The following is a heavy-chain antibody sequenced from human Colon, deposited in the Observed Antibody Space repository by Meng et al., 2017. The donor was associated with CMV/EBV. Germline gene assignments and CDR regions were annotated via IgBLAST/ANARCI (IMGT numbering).Heavy chain of an antibody. CDR1: GFTSSNYE. Sequence: GSLRLSCAASGFTSSNYEMTWVRQAPGKGLEWVSYISSSGSDVFFADSVKGRFTISRDNANNSLYLQMNSLRAEDTAIYYCARDVELPYYGMDAWGQGTTVTVSS. CDR3: ARDVELPYYGMDA. D-gene: IGHD1-7*01. V-gene: IGHV3-48*03. CDR2: ISSSGSDV. J-gene: IGHJ6*02.